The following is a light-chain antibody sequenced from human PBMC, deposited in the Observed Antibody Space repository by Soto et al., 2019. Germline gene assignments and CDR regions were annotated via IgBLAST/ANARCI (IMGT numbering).Light chain of an antibody. CDR2: DAS. Sequence: EIVLTQSPGTLSLSPGERATLSCRTSQSVTSRFFAWYQQKPGQAPRLLIYDASNRATGIPARFSGSGSGTDFTLTISSLQPDDFATYYCQHYNSYSEAFGQGTKVDIK. V-gene: IGKV3-20*01. CDR1: QSVTSRF. J-gene: IGKJ1*01. CDR3: QHYNSYSEA.